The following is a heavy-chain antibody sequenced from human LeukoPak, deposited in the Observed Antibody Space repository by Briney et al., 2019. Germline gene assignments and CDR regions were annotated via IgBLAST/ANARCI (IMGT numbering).Heavy chain of an antibody. CDR3: ATKSAVAGTGFDY. Sequence: SVKVSCKASGYTFTGYYMHWVRQAPGQGLEWMGWMNPNSGNTGYAQKFQGRVTITRNTSIGTAYMELSSLRSEDTAVYYCATKSAVAGTGFDYWGQGTLVTVSS. CDR2: MNPNSGNT. CDR1: GYTFTGYY. D-gene: IGHD6-19*01. J-gene: IGHJ4*02. V-gene: IGHV1-8*03.